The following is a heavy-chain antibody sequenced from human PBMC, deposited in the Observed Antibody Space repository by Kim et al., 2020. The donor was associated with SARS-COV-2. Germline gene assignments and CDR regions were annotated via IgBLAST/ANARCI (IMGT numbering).Heavy chain of an antibody. CDR1: GFTFSDCY. D-gene: IGHD2-15*01. J-gene: IGHJ4*02. Sequence: GGSLRLSCAASGFTFSDCYMSWIRQAPGKGLEWVSYISSSSSYTNYADSVKGRFTISRDNAKNSLYLQMNSLRAEDTAVYYCARPYCSGGSCYYHFDYWGQGTLVTVSS. CDR3: ARPYCSGGSCYYHFDY. CDR2: ISSSSSYT. V-gene: IGHV3-11*06.